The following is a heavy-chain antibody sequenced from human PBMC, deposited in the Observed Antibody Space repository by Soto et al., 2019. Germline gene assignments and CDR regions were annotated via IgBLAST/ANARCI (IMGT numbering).Heavy chain of an antibody. CDR1: GDSVSSNSAS. V-gene: IGHV6-1*01. Sequence: SQTLSLTCAISGDSVSSNSASWNLIRQSPSRGLEWLGRTYYRSKWYNDYAVSVKSRITINPDTSKNQFSLQLNSVTPEDTAVYYCARSPPKGTVTPDYFDYWGQGTLVTVYS. J-gene: IGHJ4*02. CDR3: ARSPPKGTVTPDYFDY. D-gene: IGHD4-17*01. CDR2: TYYRSKWYN.